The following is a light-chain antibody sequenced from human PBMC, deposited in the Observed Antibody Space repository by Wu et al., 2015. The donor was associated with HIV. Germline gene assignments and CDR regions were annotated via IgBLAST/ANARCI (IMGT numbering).Light chain of an antibody. J-gene: IGKJ1*01. CDR2: CIP. CDR1: QNIRTY. Sequence: DIQMTQSPSSLSASVGDTVTITCRASQNIRTYLSWFQQKPGKRPSTPDLCCIPFCKVVSHRDSSGGGSGTEFTLTISRLQPEDFASYYCQQTYDTPRSFGQGTKVEIK. V-gene: IGKV1-39*01. CDR3: QQTYDTPRS.